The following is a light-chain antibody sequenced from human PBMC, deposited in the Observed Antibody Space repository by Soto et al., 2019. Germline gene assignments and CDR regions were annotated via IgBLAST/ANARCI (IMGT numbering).Light chain of an antibody. CDR1: QSVSSN. V-gene: IGKV3-15*01. CDR3: QQYNNWPSIT. CDR2: AAS. J-gene: IGKJ5*01. Sequence: ETVMTQSPATLSVSPGERATLSCRASQSVSSNLAWYQQKPGQAPRLLIYAASARATGIPARFSGSGSGTEFTLTISSLQSEDFAVYYCQQYNNWPSITFGQGTRLEIK.